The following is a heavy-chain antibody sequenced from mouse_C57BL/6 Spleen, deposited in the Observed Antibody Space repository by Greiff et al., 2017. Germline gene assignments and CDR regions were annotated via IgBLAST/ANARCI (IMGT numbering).Heavy chain of an antibody. Sequence: QVQLQQSGAELARPGASVKMSCKASGYTFTSYTMHWVKQRPGQGLEWIGYINPSSGYTKYNQKFKDKATLTADKSSSTAYMQLSSLTSEDSAVYDCARVGGHTVVDAMDYWGQGTSVTVAS. CDR1: GYTFTSYT. CDR2: INPSSGYT. V-gene: IGHV1-4*01. J-gene: IGHJ4*01. CDR3: ARVGGHTVVDAMDY. D-gene: IGHD1-1*01.